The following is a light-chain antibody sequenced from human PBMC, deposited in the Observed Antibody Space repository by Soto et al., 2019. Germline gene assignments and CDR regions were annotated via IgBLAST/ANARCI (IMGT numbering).Light chain of an antibody. Sequence: HSALTQPASVSGSPGQSITISCTGTSSDVGGYNYVSWYQQHPGKAPKLIIYEVSNRPSGVSNRFSGSKSGNTASLTISGLQAEDEADYYCSSYTSSSTPYVFETGTKVTVL. CDR3: SSYTSSSTPYV. V-gene: IGLV2-14*01. CDR1: SSDVGGYNY. CDR2: EVS. J-gene: IGLJ1*01.